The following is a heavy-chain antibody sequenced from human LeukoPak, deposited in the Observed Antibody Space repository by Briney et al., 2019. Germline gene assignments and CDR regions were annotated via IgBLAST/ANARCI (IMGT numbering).Heavy chain of an antibody. J-gene: IGHJ4*02. CDR3: ARQSERWELLIRD. V-gene: IGHV3-21*04. CDR2: ISSSSSYI. D-gene: IGHD1-26*01. CDR1: GFTFSSYS. Sequence: GGSLRLSCAASGFTFSSYSMNWVRQAPGKGLEWVSSISSSSSYIYYADSVKGRFTISRDNAKNSLYLQMNSLRAEDTAVYYCARQSERWELLIRDWGQGTLVTVSS.